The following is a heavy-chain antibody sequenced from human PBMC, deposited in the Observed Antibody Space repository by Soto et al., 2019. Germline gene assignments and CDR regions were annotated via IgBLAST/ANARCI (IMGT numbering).Heavy chain of an antibody. D-gene: IGHD3-3*01. J-gene: IGHJ4*02. CDR2: ISGSGGST. CDR3: AKSASDYDFWSGYHNFDY. V-gene: IGHV3-23*01. CDR1: GFTFSSYA. Sequence: GGSLRLSCAVSGFTFSSYAMSWVRQAQGKGLEWVSAISGSGGSTYYADSVKGRFTISRDNSKNTLYLQMNSLRAEDTAVYYCAKSASDYDFWSGYHNFDYWGQGTLVTVSS.